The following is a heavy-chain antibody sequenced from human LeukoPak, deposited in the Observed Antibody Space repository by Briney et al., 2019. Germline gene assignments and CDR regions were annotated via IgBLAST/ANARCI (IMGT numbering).Heavy chain of an antibody. CDR3: ARAGLAVADTGRGWFDP. CDR1: GYTFTGYY. CDR2: INPNSGGT. Sequence: ASVKVSCKASGYTFTGYYMHWVRQAPGQGLEWMGWINPNSGGTNYAQKFQGRVTMTRDTSICTAYMELSRLRSDDTAVYYCARAGLAVADTGRGWFDPWGQGTLVTVSS. J-gene: IGHJ5*02. D-gene: IGHD6-19*01. V-gene: IGHV1-2*02.